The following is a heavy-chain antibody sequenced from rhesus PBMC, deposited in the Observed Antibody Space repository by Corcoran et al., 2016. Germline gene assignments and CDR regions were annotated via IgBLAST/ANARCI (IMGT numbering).Heavy chain of an antibody. V-gene: IGHV4-169*01. CDR1: GGSISSSY. CDR3: ASLYYDGSRYYRGGRFDV. CDR2: HFGGVCISA. Sequence: QLQLQESGPGVVKPSETLSVTCAVSGGSISSSYWSCIRQAPGKGLEGRGGHFGGVCISATTHPSLNSRVTLSSHPCKNHLYLPLGPEAALDAAVYYGASLYYDGSRYYRGGRFDVWGPGVLVPRSS. J-gene: IGHJ5-1*01. D-gene: IGHD3-28*01.